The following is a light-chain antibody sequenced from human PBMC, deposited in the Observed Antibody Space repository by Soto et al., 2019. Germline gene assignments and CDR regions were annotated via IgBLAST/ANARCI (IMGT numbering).Light chain of an antibody. CDR3: QQYNTYWT. V-gene: IGKV1-5*01. Sequence: DIRMTQSLSSLSASMGDGVTITCRASKSISTWVAWYQQKPGKAPKLLIYDASSLESGVPSRVSGSGSGTEFTLTISSLQPDDFATYYCQQYNTYWTFGQGTKVDIK. J-gene: IGKJ1*01. CDR2: DAS. CDR1: KSISTW.